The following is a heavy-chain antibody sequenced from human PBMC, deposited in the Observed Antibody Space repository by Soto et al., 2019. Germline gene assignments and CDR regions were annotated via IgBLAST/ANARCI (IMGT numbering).Heavy chain of an antibody. CDR2: MHTGGNEK. D-gene: IGHD2-2*01. CDR1: GFTFSSYG. V-gene: IGHV3-33*08. J-gene: IGHJ4*02. Sequence: QVQLVESGGGVVQPGGSLRLSCAASGFTFSSYGFHWVRQAPGKGLEWVAVMHTGGNEKYYVDSVKGRFTVSRDDSRNMVYLEMNGLRAEDTAEYFCARDADTTGHDSHFDRWGRGALVAVS. CDR3: ARDADTTGHDSHFDR.